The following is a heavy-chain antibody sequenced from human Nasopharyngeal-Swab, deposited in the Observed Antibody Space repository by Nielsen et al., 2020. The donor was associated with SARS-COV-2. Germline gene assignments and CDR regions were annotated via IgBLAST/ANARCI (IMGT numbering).Heavy chain of an antibody. D-gene: IGHD2-15*01. CDR1: GFTFSSYA. Sequence: GGSLRLSCAASGFTFSSYAMSWVRQAPGKGLEWVSAISGSGGSTYYADSVKGRFTISRDNSKFSLYLQMNSLRAEDTAVYYCAKDSVVVVAASDAFDIWGQGTMVTVSS. CDR3: AKDSVVVVAASDAFDI. CDR2: ISGSGGST. V-gene: IGHV3-23*01. J-gene: IGHJ3*02.